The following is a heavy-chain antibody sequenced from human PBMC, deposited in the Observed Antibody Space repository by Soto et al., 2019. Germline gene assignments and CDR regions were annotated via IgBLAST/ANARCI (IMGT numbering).Heavy chain of an antibody. CDR1: GFTFGGYG. CDR2: ISGSSGNT. D-gene: IGHD6-19*01. J-gene: IGHJ4*02. V-gene: IGHV3-23*01. CDR3: AKDRVGSGWYQY. Sequence: GFLRLSCAASGFTFGGYGRSWVRQAPGKGLEWVSAISGSSGNTYYADSVKGRFTISRDNSKNTLYLQMNSLRAEDTAVYYCAKDRVGSGWYQYWGQGTLVTVSS.